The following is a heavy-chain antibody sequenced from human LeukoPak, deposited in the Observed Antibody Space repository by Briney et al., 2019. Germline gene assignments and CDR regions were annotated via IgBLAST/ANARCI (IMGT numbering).Heavy chain of an antibody. CDR1: GFTFSSYW. V-gene: IGHV3-74*01. CDR2: INSDGSST. CDR3: ARAPGYGAAYYFDY. J-gene: IGHJ4*02. D-gene: IGHD1-1*01. Sequence: GGSLRLSCAASGFTFSSYWMHWVRQAPGKGLVWVSRINSDGSSTSYADSVKGRFTISRDNAKNTLYLQMNSLRAEDTAVYYCARAPGYGAAYYFDYWGQGTLVTVSS.